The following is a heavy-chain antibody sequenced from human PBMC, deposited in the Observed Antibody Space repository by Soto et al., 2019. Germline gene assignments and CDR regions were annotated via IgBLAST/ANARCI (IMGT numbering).Heavy chain of an antibody. D-gene: IGHD6-19*01. J-gene: IGHJ6*02. CDR1: GYTFPSYE. V-gene: IGHV1-8*01. CDR3: ARVFKQWLAYYYGMDV. CDR2: MNPNSGNT. Sequence: QVQLVQSGAEVKKPGASVKVSCKASGYTFPSYEINWVRQATGQGLEWMGWMNPNSGNTGYAQKFQGRVTMTRNTSISTAYMELSSLRSEDTAVYYCARVFKQWLAYYYGMDVWVQGTTVTVSS.